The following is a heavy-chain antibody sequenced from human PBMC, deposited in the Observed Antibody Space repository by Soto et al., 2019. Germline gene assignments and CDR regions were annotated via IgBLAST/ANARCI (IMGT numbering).Heavy chain of an antibody. V-gene: IGHV4-59*01. CDR2: IYYRGST. J-gene: IGHJ6*02. Sequence: TLSLTCTVSGGSISGYYWSWIRQSPGKGLEYIGYIYYRGSTNYNPSLKSRVTMSVDTSRNQFSLKVNSVTAADTAVYYCARQQLLPFYYALDVWGQGTTVTVSS. CDR1: GGSISGYY. D-gene: IGHD6-19*01. CDR3: ARQQLLPFYYALDV.